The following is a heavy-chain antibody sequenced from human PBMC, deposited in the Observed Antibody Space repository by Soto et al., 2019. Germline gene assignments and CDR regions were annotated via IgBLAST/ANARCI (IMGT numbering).Heavy chain of an antibody. CDR1: GYTFTSYG. CDR2: ISAYNGNT. J-gene: IGHJ5*02. V-gene: IGHV1-18*01. CDR3: ARDPVVVVAASNWFDP. Sequence: ASVKVSCKASGYTFTSYGISWVRQAPGQGLEWMGWISAYNGNTNYAQKLQGRVTVTTDTSTSTAYMELRSLRSDDTAVYYCARDPVVVVAASNWFDPWGQGTLVTVSS. D-gene: IGHD2-15*01.